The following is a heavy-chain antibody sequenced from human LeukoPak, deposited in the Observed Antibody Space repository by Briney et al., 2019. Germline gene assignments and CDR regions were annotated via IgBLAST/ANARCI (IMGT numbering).Heavy chain of an antibody. D-gene: IGHD6-19*01. Sequence: GGSLRLSCAASGFTFSSYWMDWVRQAPGKGLEWVANLKPDGSEKYYVDSVKGRFTISRDNAKNSLYLQMNSLRAEDTAVYYCASRFEHSNGWFDYWGQGTLVTVSS. V-gene: IGHV3-7*05. CDR2: LKPDGSEK. CDR3: ASRFEHSNGWFDY. J-gene: IGHJ4*02. CDR1: GFTFSSYW.